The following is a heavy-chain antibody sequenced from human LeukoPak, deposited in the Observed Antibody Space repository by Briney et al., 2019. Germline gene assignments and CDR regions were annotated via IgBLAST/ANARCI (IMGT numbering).Heavy chain of an antibody. CDR1: GGSFSGYY. CDR3: ARGMSYQLLQRLSYYYMDV. CDR2: IYHSVST. V-gene: IGHV4-34*01. D-gene: IGHD2-2*01. J-gene: IGHJ6*03. Sequence: PSETPSLTCAVSGGSFSGYYWRWIRHPPREGLECMGEIYHSVSTKYNTPPKSRVTTSVHTSTNPFSLRLRSLTAADTAVYYCARGMSYQLLQRLSYYYMDVWGKGTTVTVSS.